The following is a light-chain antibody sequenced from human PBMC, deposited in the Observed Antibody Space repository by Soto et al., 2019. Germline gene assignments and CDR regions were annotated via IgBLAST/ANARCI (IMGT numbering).Light chain of an antibody. CDR2: LNSDGSH. CDR3: QTWVTGIQV. J-gene: IGLJ2*01. V-gene: IGLV4-69*01. Sequence: QLVLTQSPSASASLGASVKLTCTLSSGHSSYAIAWHQQQPEKGPRYLMKLNSDGSHSKGDGIPDRFSGSSSGAERYLTISSHQSEDEADYYCQTWVTGIQVFGGGTKLTVL. CDR1: SGHSSYA.